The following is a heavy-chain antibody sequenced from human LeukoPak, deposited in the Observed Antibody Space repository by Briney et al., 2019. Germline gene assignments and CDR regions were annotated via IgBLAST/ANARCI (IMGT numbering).Heavy chain of an antibody. CDR3: AKDLRNYDFWSALGD. Sequence: QPGGSLRLSCAASGFTFSSYGMHWVRQAPGKGLEWVAVIWYGGSNKYYADSVKGRFTISRDNSKNTLYLQMNSLRAEDTAVYYCAKDLRNYDFWSALGDWGQGTLVTVSS. J-gene: IGHJ4*02. V-gene: IGHV3-30*02. CDR1: GFTFSSYG. D-gene: IGHD3-3*01. CDR2: IWYGGSNK.